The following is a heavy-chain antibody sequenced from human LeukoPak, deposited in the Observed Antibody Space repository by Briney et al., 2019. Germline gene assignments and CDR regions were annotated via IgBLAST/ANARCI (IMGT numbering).Heavy chain of an antibody. V-gene: IGHV3-21*04. CDR2: ISSSSSYI. CDR1: GFTFSSYS. J-gene: IGHJ4*02. CDR3: AKGRSADITAAINY. D-gene: IGHD6-25*01. Sequence: GGSLRLSCAASGFTFSSYSMNWVRQAPGKGLEWVSSISSSSSYIYYADSAKGRFTISRDSSNNTLFLQINSLRAADTAAYYCAKGRSADITAAINYWGQGTLVTVSS.